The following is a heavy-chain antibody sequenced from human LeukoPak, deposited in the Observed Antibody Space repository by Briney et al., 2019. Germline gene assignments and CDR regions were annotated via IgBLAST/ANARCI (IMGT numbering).Heavy chain of an antibody. V-gene: IGHV4-61*01. CDR1: GDSVSSGNYY. Sequence: SETLSLTCTVSGDSVSSGNYYLTWIRQPPGKGLDRITYMSPSGTTKYNPSLKSRVTTSVDTSRTQFSLRLSSVTAADTAMYYCAWGHDDRSGSFDYWGQGTLVTVSS. D-gene: IGHD3-22*01. CDR2: MSPSGTT. CDR3: AWGHDDRSGSFDY. J-gene: IGHJ4*02.